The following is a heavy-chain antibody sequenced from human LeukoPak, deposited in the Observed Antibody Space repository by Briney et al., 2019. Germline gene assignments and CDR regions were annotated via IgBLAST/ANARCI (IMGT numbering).Heavy chain of an antibody. D-gene: IGHD2-21*02. Sequence: SETLSLTCTVSGDSMISYYWSWIRQPPGKGLEWIGYIHYSGSTKYNPSLESRVTISLDTAKNQFSLRLSSLTAADTAVYYCARGEGQAVSAFDHWGQGMLVTVSS. CDR1: GDSMISYY. CDR3: ARGEGQAVSAFDH. V-gene: IGHV4-59*01. J-gene: IGHJ4*02. CDR2: IHYSGST.